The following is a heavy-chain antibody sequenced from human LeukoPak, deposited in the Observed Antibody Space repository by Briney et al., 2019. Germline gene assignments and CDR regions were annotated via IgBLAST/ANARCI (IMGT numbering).Heavy chain of an antibody. V-gene: IGHV4-4*07. CDR3: ARDLAGSGWYPQYNWFDP. Sequence: PSETLSLTCTVSRGSISSYYWSWIRQPAGKGLEWIGRIYTSGSTNYNPSLKSRVTMSVDTSKNQFSLKLSSVTAADPAVYYCARDLAGSGWYPQYNWFDPWGQGTLVTVSS. D-gene: IGHD6-19*01. CDR2: IYTSGST. CDR1: RGSISSYY. J-gene: IGHJ5*02.